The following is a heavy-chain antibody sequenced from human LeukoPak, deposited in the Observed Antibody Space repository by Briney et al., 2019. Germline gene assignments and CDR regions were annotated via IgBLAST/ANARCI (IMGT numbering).Heavy chain of an antibody. CDR3: ARGGGACYGMDV. J-gene: IGHJ6*02. V-gene: IGHV1-8*01. D-gene: IGHD1-26*01. Sequence: ASVKVSFKSSGYTFTSYDINWVRQATGQGLEWMGWMNPNSGNTGYAQKFQGRVTMTRNTSISTAYMELRSLRSEDTAVYYCARGGGACYGMDVWGQGTTVTVSS. CDR2: MNPNSGNT. CDR1: GYTFTSYD.